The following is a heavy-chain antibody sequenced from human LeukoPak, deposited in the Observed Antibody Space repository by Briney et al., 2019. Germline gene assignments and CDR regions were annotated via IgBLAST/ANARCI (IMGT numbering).Heavy chain of an antibody. V-gene: IGHV4-59*08. CDR1: GDSISTYY. Sequence: PSETLSLTCTVSGDSISTYYWSWIRQPPGKGLEWIGYIHYSGSTNYNPSHRSRATISVDTSKNQFSLKLSSATAADTAVYFCARRAINSVMFDYWGQGTLVTVSS. D-gene: IGHD3-16*01. CDR2: IHYSGST. J-gene: IGHJ4*02. CDR3: ARRAINSVMFDY.